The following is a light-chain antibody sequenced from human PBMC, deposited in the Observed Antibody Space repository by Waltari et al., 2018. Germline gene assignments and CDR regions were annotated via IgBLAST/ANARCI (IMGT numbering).Light chain of an antibody. V-gene: IGKV3-20*01. CDR1: QSLTKRY. CDR2: GAS. J-gene: IGKJ2*01. Sequence: VLTQSPGSLSLSPGESATLSCRASQSLTKRYLAWYQQKLGQAPRPLIYGASSRAAGIPDRFSGSGSGTDFTLTISRLEPEDFAVYYCQQYGSSIMYTFGQGTKLEIK. CDR3: QQYGSSIMYT.